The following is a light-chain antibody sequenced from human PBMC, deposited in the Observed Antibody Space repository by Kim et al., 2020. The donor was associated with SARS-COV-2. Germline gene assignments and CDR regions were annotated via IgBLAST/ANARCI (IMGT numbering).Light chain of an antibody. CDR2: QDS. J-gene: IGLJ3*02. CDR1: KSGDKY. CDR3: QAWDSSTAV. Sequence: SVSPGQTASITCSGDKSGDKYACWYQQKPGQSPVLVIYQDSKRPSGIPERFSGSNSGNTATLTISGTQAMDEADYYCQAWDSSTAVFGGGTQLTVL. V-gene: IGLV3-1*01.